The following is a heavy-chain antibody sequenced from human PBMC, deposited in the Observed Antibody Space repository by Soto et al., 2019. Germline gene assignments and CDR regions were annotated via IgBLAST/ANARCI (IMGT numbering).Heavy chain of an antibody. CDR1: GGTFSSYE. J-gene: IGHJ6*02. Sequence: QVQLVQSGAEVKTPASSVKVSCKASGGTFSSYETSWERQATGQGTEWMGGIIPIFGTANYAQKFQGRVTITAEESTSTAYMELSRLRSEDTAVYYCARAVAQSYYYYGMDVWGQGTTVTVSS. CDR2: IIPIFGTA. CDR3: ARAVAQSYYYYGMDV. V-gene: IGHV1-69*12.